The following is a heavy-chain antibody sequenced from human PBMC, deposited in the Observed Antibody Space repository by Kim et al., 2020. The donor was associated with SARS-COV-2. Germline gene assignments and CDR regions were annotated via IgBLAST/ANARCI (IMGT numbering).Heavy chain of an antibody. CDR3: AKDRGDRQGVVIIDTFDY. CDR2: ISGSGGST. CDR1: GFTFSSYA. J-gene: IGHJ4*02. V-gene: IGHV3-23*01. D-gene: IGHD3-3*01. Sequence: GGSLRLSCAASGFTFSSYAMSWVRQAPGKGLEWVSAISGSGGSTYYADSVKGRFTISRDNSKNTLYLQMNSLRAEDTAVYYCAKDRGDRQGVVIIDTFDYWGQGTLVTVSS.